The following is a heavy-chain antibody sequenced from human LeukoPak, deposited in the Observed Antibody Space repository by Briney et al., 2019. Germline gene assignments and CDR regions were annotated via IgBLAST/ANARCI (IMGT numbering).Heavy chain of an antibody. CDR2: IWYDGSNK. Sequence: PGRSLRLSCAASGFTFSSYGMHWARQAPGKGLEWVAVIWYDGSNKYYADSVKGRFTISRDNSKNTLYLQMNSLRAEDTAVYYCARDHHSGYEYFDYWGQGTLVTVSS. CDR3: ARDHHSGYEYFDY. CDR1: GFTFSSYG. V-gene: IGHV3-33*08. D-gene: IGHD5-12*01. J-gene: IGHJ4*02.